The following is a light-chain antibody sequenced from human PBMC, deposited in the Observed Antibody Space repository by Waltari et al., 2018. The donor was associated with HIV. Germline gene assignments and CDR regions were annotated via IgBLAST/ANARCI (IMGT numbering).Light chain of an antibody. CDR1: TSDVGAYNY. CDR3: SSYTSTTTSYV. Sequence: QSALTQPASVSGSPGQSITISCTGTTSDVGAYNYVSWYQQYPGKAPKLMIYEVSTRPSGVSNRFSGSKSGNTASLTISGLQAEDEADYYCSSYTSTTTSYVFGTGTKVTVL. CDR2: EVS. J-gene: IGLJ1*01. V-gene: IGLV2-14*01.